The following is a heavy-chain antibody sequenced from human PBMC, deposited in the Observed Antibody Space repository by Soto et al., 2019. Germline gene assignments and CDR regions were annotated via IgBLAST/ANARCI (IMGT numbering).Heavy chain of an antibody. CDR3: ARDGGFDTAYYYYYGMDV. CDR1: GYTFTGYY. V-gene: IGHV1-2*02. CDR2: INPNSGGT. D-gene: IGHD3-10*01. J-gene: IGHJ6*02. Sequence: ASVKVSCKASGYTFTGYYMHWVRQAPGQGLEWMGWINPNSGGTNYAQKFQGRVTMTRDTSISTAYMELSRLRSDDTAVYYCARDGGFDTAYYYYYGMDVWGQGTTVTVSS.